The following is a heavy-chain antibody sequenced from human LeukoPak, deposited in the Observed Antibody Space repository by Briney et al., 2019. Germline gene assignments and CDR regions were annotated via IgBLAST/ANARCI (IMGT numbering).Heavy chain of an antibody. V-gene: IGHV4-34*01. CDR1: GGSFSGYY. CDR2: INYSGSI. CDR3: ARALGTSFDY. Sequence: SETLSLTCTVYGGSFSGYYWSWIRQPPGKGLEWVGGINYSGSINYNPSLKSRDTISVATSKDQCTLTLSSVTAADTAGYYCARALGTSFDYWGQGTLVTVSS. J-gene: IGHJ4*02. D-gene: IGHD7-27*01.